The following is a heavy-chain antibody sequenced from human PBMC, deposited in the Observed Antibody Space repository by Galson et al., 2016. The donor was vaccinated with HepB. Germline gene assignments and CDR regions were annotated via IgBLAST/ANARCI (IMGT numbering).Heavy chain of an antibody. CDR2: IWYDASKE. Sequence: SLRLSCAASVFNFRTYVIHWVRQPPGKGLEWVAVIWYDASKEYYLDSVKGRFSISRDSSEKTVYLQIDSLRVDDTAVYYCGGGRGVIDYWGQGTQVIVSS. V-gene: IGHV3-33*03. CDR3: GGGRGVIDY. J-gene: IGHJ4*02. D-gene: IGHD3-16*02. CDR1: VFNFRTYV.